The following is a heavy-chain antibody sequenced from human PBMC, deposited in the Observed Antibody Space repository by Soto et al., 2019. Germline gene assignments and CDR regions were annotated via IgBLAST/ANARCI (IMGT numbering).Heavy chain of an antibody. CDR1: GGSFSPYF. Sequence: QVQLQQWGAGLLKPSETLSLTCAVYGGSFSPYFWSWIRQPPGKGLEWIGEINHSGSTNYNPSLTRRATLSVDTSKNQVSLKLTSVTAADTAVYYCARFASGWHYYYFDFWGRGTPVTVSS. D-gene: IGHD6-19*01. CDR3: ARFASGWHYYYFDF. CDR2: INHSGST. V-gene: IGHV4-34*01. J-gene: IGHJ2*01.